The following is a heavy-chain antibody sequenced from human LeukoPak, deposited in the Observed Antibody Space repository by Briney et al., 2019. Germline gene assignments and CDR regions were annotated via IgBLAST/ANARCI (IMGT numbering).Heavy chain of an antibody. J-gene: IGHJ4*02. CDR2: IGVYNGNT. CDR3: ARMSDGLYTEFDS. CDR1: GYTFPSYG. D-gene: IGHD3-16*01. Sequence: ASVKVSCKASGYTFPSYGISWVRQAPGQGLEWMGWIGVYNGNTNYAQKFQGRVTMTTDTSKSTVYMELRSLTSDDTAVYYCARMSDGLYTEFDSWGQGTLVTVSS. V-gene: IGHV1-18*01.